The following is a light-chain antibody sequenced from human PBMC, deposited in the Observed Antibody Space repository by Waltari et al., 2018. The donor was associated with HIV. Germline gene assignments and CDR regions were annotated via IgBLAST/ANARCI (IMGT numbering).Light chain of an antibody. CDR1: RPNVRSNN. Sequence: QSVLTQPPSAFGTPGPTISISCSGSRPNVRSNNVYWYQHTPPTAPKLTIYNTDQRPSGVPARFSASKTGTSASLAISGLQPGDEGLYYCGTWDADLDGPVFGGGTKVTVL. CDR3: GTWDADLDGPV. J-gene: IGLJ3*02. V-gene: IGLV1-44*01. CDR2: NTD.